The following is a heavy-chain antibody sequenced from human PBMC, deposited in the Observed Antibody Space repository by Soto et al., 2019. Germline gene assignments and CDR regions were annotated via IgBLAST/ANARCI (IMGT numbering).Heavy chain of an antibody. J-gene: IGHJ4*02. Sequence: XSGKVSCKASGYPFTSYGIIWVRQAPGQGLEWMGWISAYNGNTNYAQKLQGRVTMTTDTSTSTAYMELRSLRSDDTAVYYCARDIRGYSYDLTLDYWGQGTLVTVSS. CDR3: ARDIRGYSYDLTLDY. D-gene: IGHD5-18*01. CDR1: GYPFTSYG. V-gene: IGHV1-18*04. CDR2: ISAYNGNT.